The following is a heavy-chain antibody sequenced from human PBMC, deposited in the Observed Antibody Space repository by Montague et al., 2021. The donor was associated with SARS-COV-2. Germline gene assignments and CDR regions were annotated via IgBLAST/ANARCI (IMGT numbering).Heavy chain of an antibody. Sequence: SETLSLTCTVSGGSISSSSYYWGWIRQPPGKGLEWIGSIYYSGSTYYNPSLKSRVTISVDTSKNQFSLKLSSVTAADTAVYYCGRQGSSCSWYGGYCYGMDVWGQGTTVTVSS. CDR1: GGSISSSSYY. J-gene: IGHJ6*02. CDR2: IYYSGST. V-gene: IGHV4-39*01. CDR3: GRQGSSCSWYGGYCYGMDV. D-gene: IGHD6-13*01.